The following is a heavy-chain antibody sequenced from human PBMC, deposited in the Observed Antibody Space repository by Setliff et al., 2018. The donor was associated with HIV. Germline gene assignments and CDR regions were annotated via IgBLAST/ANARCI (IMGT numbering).Heavy chain of an antibody. D-gene: IGHD2-15*01. CDR1: EYTFTDYA. Sequence: VKVSCKASEYTFTDYAMHWVRQAPGQRLEWMGWINGGNGNTKYSEKFQGRVTITRDTSASKAYMELSSLRSEDTGVYYCARDRFVVVVAAIGRGSPDYWGQGTLVTVSS. CDR3: ARDRFVVVVAAIGRGSPDY. V-gene: IGHV1-3*01. J-gene: IGHJ4*02. CDR2: INGGNGNT.